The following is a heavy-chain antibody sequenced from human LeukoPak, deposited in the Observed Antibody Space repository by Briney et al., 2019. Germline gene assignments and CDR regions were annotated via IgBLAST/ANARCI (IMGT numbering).Heavy chain of an antibody. Sequence: SGPTLVTPTETLTLTCSFSGFSLTTSGVGVGWIRQPPGKTLEWLAFSYWDDDNRYSPFVKSILTVTKDTFRNQVVLRMTNLDPEDTATYYCAKRVGGHNWNSGWFDHWGPGITVIVSS. V-gene: IGHV2-5*02. D-gene: IGHD1-20*01. CDR3: AKRVGGHNWNSGWFDH. CDR1: GFSLTTSGVG. J-gene: IGHJ5*02. CDR2: SYWDDDN.